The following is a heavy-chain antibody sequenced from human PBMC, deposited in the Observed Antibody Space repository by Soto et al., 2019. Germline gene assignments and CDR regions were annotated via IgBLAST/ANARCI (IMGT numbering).Heavy chain of an antibody. V-gene: IGHV1-2*02. CDR3: ARRFEVVAATYYFDY. Sequence: QVQLVQSGAEVKKPGASVKVSCKASGYTFTGYYMHWVRQAPGQGLEWMGWINPNSGGTNYAQKFQGRVTMTRDTSISTAYMELSRLRSDDTAVYYCARRFEVVAATYYFDYWGQGTLVTDSS. CDR2: INPNSGGT. D-gene: IGHD2-15*01. J-gene: IGHJ4*02. CDR1: GYTFTGYY.